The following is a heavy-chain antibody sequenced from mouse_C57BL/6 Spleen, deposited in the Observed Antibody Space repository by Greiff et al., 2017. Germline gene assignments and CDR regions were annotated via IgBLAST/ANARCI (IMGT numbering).Heavy chain of an antibody. J-gene: IGHJ3*01. Sequence: VQLKQSGPELVKPGASVKISCKASGYAFSSSWMNWVKQRPGKGLEWIGRIYPGDGDTNYNGKFKGKATLTADKSSSTAYMQLSSLTSEDSAVYFCARSDYYGSVFAYWGQGTLVTVSA. V-gene: IGHV1-82*01. D-gene: IGHD1-1*01. CDR3: ARSDYYGSVFAY. CDR2: IYPGDGDT. CDR1: GYAFSSSW.